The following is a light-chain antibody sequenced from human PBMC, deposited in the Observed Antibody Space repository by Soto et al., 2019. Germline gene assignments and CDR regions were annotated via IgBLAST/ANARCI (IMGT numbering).Light chain of an antibody. V-gene: IGKV3D-15*01. CDR2: DAS. CDR1: QSVDSK. CDR3: QQYYVWNT. J-gene: IGKJ4*02. Sequence: EIVMTQSPATLSVSPGERAIFSCRASQSVDSKLAWYQQKLGQAPRLLIYDASTRATGIPARFSGSGSGTEFTLTISSLQSEDFAMYYCQQYYVWNTFCGG.